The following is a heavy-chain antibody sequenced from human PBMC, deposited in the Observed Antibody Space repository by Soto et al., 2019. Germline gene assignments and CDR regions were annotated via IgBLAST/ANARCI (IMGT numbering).Heavy chain of an antibody. Sequence: GGSLRLSCAASGFTFSSYAMHWVRQAPGKGLEWVAVISYDGSNKYYADSVKGRFTISRDNSKNTLYLQMNSLGPDDTAVYFCAKARVRIVGANSFDYWGQGTPVTVSS. CDR1: GFTFSSYA. D-gene: IGHD1-26*01. CDR2: ISYDGSNK. CDR3: AKARVRIVGANSFDY. V-gene: IGHV3-30-3*01. J-gene: IGHJ4*02.